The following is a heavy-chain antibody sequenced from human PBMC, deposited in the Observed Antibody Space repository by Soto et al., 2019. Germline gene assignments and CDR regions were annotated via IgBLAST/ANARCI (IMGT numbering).Heavy chain of an antibody. V-gene: IGHV1-18*01. J-gene: IGHJ4*01. D-gene: IGHD2-2*01. CDR2: ISGYNGKT. CDR1: GCTFTGYG. Sequence: ASGKVSWEASGCTFTGYGSSGGRQAPGQGLEWMGWISGYNGKTNYAQKGQDRVTMTTDTSTSTVYLELRSLRFDDPAVYYCARDDCISPSCYVSYWG. CDR3: ARDDCISPSCYVSY.